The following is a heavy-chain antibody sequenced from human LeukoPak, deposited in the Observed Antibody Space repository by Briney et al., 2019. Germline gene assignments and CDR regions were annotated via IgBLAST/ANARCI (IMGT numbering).Heavy chain of an antibody. CDR2: INPSGGST. V-gene: IGHV1-46*01. J-gene: IGHJ4*02. CDR3: ARDRAYPYDFWSGYYTPFGY. D-gene: IGHD3-3*01. Sequence: ASVKVSCKASGYTFTSYYMHWVRQAPGQGLEWMGIINPSGGSTSYTQKFQGRVTMTRDTSTSTAYMELRSLRSDDTAVYYCARDRAYPYDFWSGYYTPFGYWGQGTLVTVSS. CDR1: GYTFTSYY.